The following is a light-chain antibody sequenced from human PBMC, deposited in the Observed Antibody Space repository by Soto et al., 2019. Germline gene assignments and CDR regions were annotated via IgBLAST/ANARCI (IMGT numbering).Light chain of an antibody. CDR3: SSYTSSSTRV. V-gene: IGLV2-14*03. Sequence: QSVLTQPASVSGSPGQSITISCTGTSSDVGAYDYVSWHQQHPDKAPKLMIYEVSNRPSGASNRFSGSKSVNTATLTISGLQADDEADYYCSSYTSSSTRVFGTGTKVTVL. CDR1: SSDVGAYDY. CDR2: EVS. J-gene: IGLJ1*01.